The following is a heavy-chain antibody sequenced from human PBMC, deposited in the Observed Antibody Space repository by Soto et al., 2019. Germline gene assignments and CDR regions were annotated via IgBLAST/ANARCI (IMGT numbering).Heavy chain of an antibody. D-gene: IGHD1-26*01. V-gene: IGHV4-31*03. CDR3: ERKKGSPRTTYYYYYGMDV. J-gene: IGHJ6*02. CDR1: GGSISSGGYY. Sequence: SEILSPTCTVPGGSISSGGYYWSWTRHRPGKGLEWIGYIYYSGSTYYNPSLKSRVTISVDTSKNQFSLKLSSVTAADTAVYYCERKKGSPRTTYYYYYGMDVWGQRSKVTVS. CDR2: IYYSGST.